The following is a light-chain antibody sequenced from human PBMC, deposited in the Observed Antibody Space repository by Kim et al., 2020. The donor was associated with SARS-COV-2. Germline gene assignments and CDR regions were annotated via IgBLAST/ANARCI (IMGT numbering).Light chain of an antibody. V-gene: IGLV3-19*01. CDR2: GKN. J-gene: IGLJ1*01. Sequence: SSELTQDPAVSVDLGQTVRITCQGDSLRSSYASWYQQKPGQAPVLVIYGKNNRPSGIPDRFSGSSSGNTASLTITGAQAEDEADYYCNSRDSSGNHYVFGTGTKVTVL. CDR1: SLRSSY. CDR3: NSRDSSGNHYV.